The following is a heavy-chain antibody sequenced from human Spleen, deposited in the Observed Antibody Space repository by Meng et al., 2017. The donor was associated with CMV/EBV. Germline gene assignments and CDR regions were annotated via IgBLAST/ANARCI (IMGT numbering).Heavy chain of an antibody. D-gene: IGHD5-24*01. V-gene: IGHV1-69*01. J-gene: IGHJ4*02. CDR2: IIPIFGTA. Sequence: QVRLVQSGAEGKKPGASVKVPFKASGGTFSSYAISWVRQAPGQGLEWMGGIIPIFGTANYAQKFQGRVTITADESTSTAYMELSSLRSEDTAVYYCARGGWLQLNKKPFDYWGQGTLVTVSS. CDR3: ARGGWLQLNKKPFDY. CDR1: GGTFSSYA.